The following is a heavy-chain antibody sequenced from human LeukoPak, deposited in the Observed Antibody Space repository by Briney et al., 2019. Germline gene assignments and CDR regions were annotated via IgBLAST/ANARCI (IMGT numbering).Heavy chain of an antibody. CDR1: GYTFTGYY. CDR2: INPNSGGT. J-gene: IGHJ4*02. Sequence: ASVKVSRKASGYTFTGYYMHWVRQAPGQGLEWMGWINPNSGGTNYAQKFQGRVTMTRDTSISTAYMELSRLRSDDTAVYYCARGMVPAAIPGAYWGQGTLVTVSS. D-gene: IGHD2-2*02. V-gene: IGHV1-2*02. CDR3: ARGMVPAAIPGAY.